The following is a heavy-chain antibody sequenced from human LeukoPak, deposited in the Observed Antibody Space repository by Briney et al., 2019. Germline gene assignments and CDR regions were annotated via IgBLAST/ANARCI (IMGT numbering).Heavy chain of an antibody. V-gene: IGHV3-74*01. CDR3: ARAVYGGDFDY. CDR2: INSDGSST. D-gene: IGHD5/OR15-5a*01. Sequence: GGSLRLSCAVSGFTFSSYWMHWVRQAPGKGLVWVSRINSDGSSTSYADSVKGRFTISRDNAKNTLYLQMNSLRAEDTAVYYCARAVYGGDFDYWGQGTLVTVSS. CDR1: GFTFSSYW. J-gene: IGHJ4*02.